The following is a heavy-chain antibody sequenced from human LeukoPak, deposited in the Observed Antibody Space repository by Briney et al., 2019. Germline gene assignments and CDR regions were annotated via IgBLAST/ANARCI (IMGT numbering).Heavy chain of an antibody. J-gene: IGHJ6*03. CDR3: ARDGIAAAGSHYYYMDV. V-gene: IGHV4-59*01. Sequence: SETLSLTCTVSGGSISSYYWSWLRQPPAKGLEWIGYIYYSGSTNYNPSLKSRVTISVDTSKNQFYLKLSSVTAADTAVYYCARDGIAAAGSHYYYMDVWGKGTTVTVSS. CDR1: GGSISSYY. CDR2: IYYSGST. D-gene: IGHD6-13*01.